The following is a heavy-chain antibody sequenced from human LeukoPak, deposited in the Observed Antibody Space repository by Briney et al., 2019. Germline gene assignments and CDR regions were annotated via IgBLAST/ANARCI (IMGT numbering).Heavy chain of an antibody. CDR2: ISSSSSYI. Sequence: GGSLRLSCAASGFTFSSYSMNWVRQAPGKGLEWVSSISSSSSYIYYADSVKGRFTISRDNSKNTLYLQMNSLRAEDTAVYYCAKASRPAYYDFWSGYPDFDYWGQGTLVTVSS. CDR1: GFTFSSYS. D-gene: IGHD3-3*01. V-gene: IGHV3-21*04. J-gene: IGHJ4*02. CDR3: AKASRPAYYDFWSGYPDFDY.